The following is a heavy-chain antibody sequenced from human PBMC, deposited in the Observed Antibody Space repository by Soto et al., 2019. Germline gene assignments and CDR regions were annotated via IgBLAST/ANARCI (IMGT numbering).Heavy chain of an antibody. J-gene: IGHJ2*01. CDR3: AKRTVGWYFDL. CDR1: GFTISSYA. CDR2: ISGSGGST. D-gene: IGHD4-17*01. Sequence: EVQLSESGGGLVQPGGSLRLSCAASGFTISSYAMNWVRQAPGKGLEWVSVISGSGGSTYYADAVKGRFTISRDNSKNTLYLQMNSLRAEDTAVYYCAKRTVGWYFDLWGRGTLVTVSS. V-gene: IGHV3-23*01.